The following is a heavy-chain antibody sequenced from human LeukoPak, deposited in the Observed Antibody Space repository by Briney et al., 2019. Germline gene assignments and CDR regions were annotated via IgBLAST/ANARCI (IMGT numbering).Heavy chain of an antibody. D-gene: IGHD3-22*01. CDR2: TSSSDAGK. V-gene: IGHV3-23*01. CDR3: AKDRHYQSNVLDY. CDR1: GFSLSSYA. Sequence: PGGSLRLSCTVSGFSLSSYALSWVRRAPGKGLEWVSATSSSDAGKYYADSVRGRFTISRDNSRNTMYLQMNSLRAEDTSVYYCAKDRHYQSNVLDYWGQGTLVTVSS. J-gene: IGHJ4*02.